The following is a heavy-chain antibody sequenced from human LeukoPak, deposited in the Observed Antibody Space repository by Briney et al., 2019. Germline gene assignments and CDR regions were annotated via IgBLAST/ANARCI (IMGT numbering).Heavy chain of an antibody. CDR3: ARGVVAARFDP. J-gene: IGHJ5*02. CDR1: GGSISSGGYY. D-gene: IGHD2-15*01. V-gene: IGHV4-31*03. CDR2: IYYSGST. Sequence: SETLSLTCTVSGGSISSGGYYWSWIRPHPGKGLEWIGYIYYSGSTYYNPSLKSRVTISVDTSKNQFSLKLSSVTAADTAVYYCARGVVAARFDPWGQGTLVAVSS.